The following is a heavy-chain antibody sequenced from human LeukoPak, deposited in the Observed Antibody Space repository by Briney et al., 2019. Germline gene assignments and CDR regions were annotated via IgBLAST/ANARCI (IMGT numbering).Heavy chain of an antibody. CDR3: ARDENWDILTGYYFDY. CDR1: GFTFSSYA. J-gene: IGHJ4*02. Sequence: GGSLRLSCAASGFTFSSYAMHWVRQAPGKGLEWVAVISYDGSNKYYADSVKGRFTISRDNSKNTLYLQMNSLRAEDTAVYYRARDENWDILTGYYFDYWGQGTLVTVSS. D-gene: IGHD3-9*01. CDR2: ISYDGSNK. V-gene: IGHV3-30-3*01.